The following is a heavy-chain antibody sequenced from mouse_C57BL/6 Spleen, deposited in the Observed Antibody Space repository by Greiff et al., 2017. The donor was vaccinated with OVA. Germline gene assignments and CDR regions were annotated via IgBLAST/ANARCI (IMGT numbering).Heavy chain of an antibody. CDR2: IDPSDSET. CDR1: GYTFTSYW. D-gene: IGHD3-3*01. CDR3: ARRDSRRAMDY. V-gene: IGHV1-52*01. Sequence: QVHVKQPGAELVRPGSSVKLSCKASGYTFTSYWMHWVKQRPIQGLEWIGNIDPSDSETHYNQKFKDKATLTVDKSSSTAYMQLSSLTSEDSAVYYCARRDSRRAMDYWGQGTSVTVSS. J-gene: IGHJ4*01.